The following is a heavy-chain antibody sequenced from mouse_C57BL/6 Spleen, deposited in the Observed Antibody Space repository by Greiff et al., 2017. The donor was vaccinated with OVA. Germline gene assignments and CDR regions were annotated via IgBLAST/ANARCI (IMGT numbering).Heavy chain of an antibody. CDR2: IFPGSGST. CDR3: ARVTAQATFGFAY. J-gene: IGHJ3*01. D-gene: IGHD3-2*02. V-gene: IGHV1-75*01. CDR1: GYTFTDYY. Sequence: VQLQQSGPELVKPGASVKISCKASGYTFTDYYINWVKQRPGQGLEWIGWIFPGSGSTYYNEKFKGKATLTVDKSSSTAYMLLSSLTSEDSAVYFGARVTAQATFGFAYWGQGTLVTVSA.